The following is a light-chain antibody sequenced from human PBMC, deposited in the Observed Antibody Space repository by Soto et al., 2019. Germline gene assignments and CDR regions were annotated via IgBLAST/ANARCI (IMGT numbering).Light chain of an antibody. CDR1: SSDVGGFTF. Sequence: QSALTQPASVSGSPGQSITISCTGTSSDVGGFTFVSWYQQHPGKAPKLIIYDVSNRPSGVSSRFSGSKSGNTASLTISGLQAEDETDYYCSSYTSSSSVVFGTGTKLTVL. V-gene: IGLV2-14*01. CDR2: DVS. CDR3: SSYTSSSSVV. J-gene: IGLJ1*01.